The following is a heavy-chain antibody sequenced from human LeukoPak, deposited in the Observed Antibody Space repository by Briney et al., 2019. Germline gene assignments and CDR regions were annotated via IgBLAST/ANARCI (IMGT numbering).Heavy chain of an antibody. CDR1: GGSISSGGYY. CDR2: IHYSGNT. CDR3: ARLGAGPTYYDFWSGYSSFYFDY. J-gene: IGHJ4*02. Sequence: SQTLSLTCTVSGGSISSGGYYWGWIRQPPGKGLEWIGGIHYSGNTYYNPSLKSRVTISVDTSKNQFSLKLSSVTAADTAVYYCARLGAGPTYYDFWSGYSSFYFDYWGQGTLVTVSS. V-gene: IGHV4-39*01. D-gene: IGHD3-3*01.